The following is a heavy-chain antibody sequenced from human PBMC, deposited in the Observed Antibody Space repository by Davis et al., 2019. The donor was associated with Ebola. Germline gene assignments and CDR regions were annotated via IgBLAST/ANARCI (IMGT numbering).Heavy chain of an antibody. CDR3: ARVGDGFDV. CDR1: GGSISSYY. D-gene: IGHD1-26*01. CDR2: MFHSGST. J-gene: IGHJ3*01. V-gene: IGHV4-59*01. Sequence: MPSETLSLTCTVSGGSISSYYWSWIRQPPGKGLEWIGYMFHSGSTKYNPSLKSRVTISVDTSKKQFSLQLRSVTAADTAIYYCARVGDGFDVWGQGAMVTISS.